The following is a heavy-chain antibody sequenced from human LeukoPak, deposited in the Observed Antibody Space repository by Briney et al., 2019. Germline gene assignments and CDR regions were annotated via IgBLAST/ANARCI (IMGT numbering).Heavy chain of an antibody. Sequence: PSETMSLTCTVSGGSISSYYWGWIRQPRGKGLEWIGSIYYSGSTYYNPSLKSRVTISVDTSKNQFPLKLSSVTAADTAVYYCARSGLELLLYYFDYWGQGTLVTVSS. J-gene: IGHJ4*02. D-gene: IGHD3-3*01. CDR1: GGSISSYY. CDR3: ARSGLELLLYYFDY. CDR2: IYYSGST. V-gene: IGHV4-39*01.